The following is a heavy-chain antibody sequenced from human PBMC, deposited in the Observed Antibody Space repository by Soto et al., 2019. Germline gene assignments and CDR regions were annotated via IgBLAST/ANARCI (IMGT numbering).Heavy chain of an antibody. CDR2: INPNSGGT. CDR3: AREAGTIGNYYYGMDV. Sequence: QVQLVQSGAEVKKPGASVRVSCKASGYSFTGYYVHWVRLAPGQGLEWLGWINPNSGGTNHAHKFQGRVTMTRDTFISTAYMELNRLTSNDTAVYYCAREAGTIGNYYYGMDVWGQGTTIAVS. V-gene: IGHV1-2*07. D-gene: IGHD1-7*01. J-gene: IGHJ6*02. CDR1: GYSFTGYY.